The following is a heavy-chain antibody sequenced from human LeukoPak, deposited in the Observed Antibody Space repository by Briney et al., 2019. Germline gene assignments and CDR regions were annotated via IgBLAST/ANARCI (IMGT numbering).Heavy chain of an antibody. Sequence: ASVKVSCKASGYTFTGYYMHWVRQAPGQGLEWMGWINPNSGGTNYAQKFQGRVTMTRDTSISTAYMELSRLGSDDTAVYYCARVDASVLLWFGELLEWGQGTLVTVSS. CDR3: ARVDASVLLWFGELLE. D-gene: IGHD3-10*01. CDR1: GYTFTGYY. J-gene: IGHJ4*02. V-gene: IGHV1-2*02. CDR2: INPNSGGT.